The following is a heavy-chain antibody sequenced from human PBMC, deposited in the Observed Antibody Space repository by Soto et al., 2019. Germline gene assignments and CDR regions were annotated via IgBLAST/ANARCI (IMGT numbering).Heavy chain of an antibody. Sequence: QVQLVQSEAEVKKPGASVKVSCKASGYTFTTYGIIWVRQAPGQGLEWMGWISTYNDNTNYAQNLQGRVTMTTDTSTNTAYMELRSLRSDDTAVYYCARQEYSVSSRDYWGQGTLVTVSS. CDR3: ARQEYSVSSRDY. V-gene: IGHV1-18*01. J-gene: IGHJ4*02. CDR1: GYTFTTYG. CDR2: ISTYNDNT. D-gene: IGHD6-6*01.